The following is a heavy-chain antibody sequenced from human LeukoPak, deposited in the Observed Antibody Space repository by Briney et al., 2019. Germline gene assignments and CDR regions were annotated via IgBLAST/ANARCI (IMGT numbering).Heavy chain of an antibody. CDR3: ARGYPRHYDFWSSYSKWYFDL. CDR1: GYTFSTYD. J-gene: IGHJ2*01. CDR2: LNPKSGNT. D-gene: IGHD3-3*01. Sequence: PRASVKVSCKASGYTFSTYDINWVRQATGQGLEWMGWLNPKSGNTDYAQKFRGRVTITRNTSISTAYMELSSLRSEDTAVYYCARGYPRHYDFWSSYSKWYFDLWGRGTLVTVSS. V-gene: IGHV1-8*03.